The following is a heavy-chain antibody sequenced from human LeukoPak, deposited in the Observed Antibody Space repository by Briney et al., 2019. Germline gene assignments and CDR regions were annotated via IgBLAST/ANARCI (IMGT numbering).Heavy chain of an antibody. Sequence: RSSETLSLTCTVSGGSISSYYWSWIRQPPGKGLEWIGYIYYSGSTNYNPSLKSRVTISVDTSKNQFSLKLSSVTAADTAVYYCAREKEDTMVRGVLFDYWGQGTLVTVSS. CDR3: AREKEDTMVRGVLFDY. D-gene: IGHD3-10*01. J-gene: IGHJ4*02. CDR2: IYYSGST. CDR1: GGSISSYY. V-gene: IGHV4-59*01.